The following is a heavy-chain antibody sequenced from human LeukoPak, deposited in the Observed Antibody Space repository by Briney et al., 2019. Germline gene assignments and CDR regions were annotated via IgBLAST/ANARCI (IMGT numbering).Heavy chain of an antibody. CDR2: FDPEDGET. CDR1: GYTLTELS. Sequence: GASVKVSCKVSGYTLTELSMHWVRQAPGKGLEWMGGFDPEDGETIYAQKFQGRVTMTEDTSTDTAYMELSSLRSEDTAVYYCARDTGPGNDFWEGLDYWGQGTLVTVSS. CDR3: ARDTGPGNDFWEGLDY. D-gene: IGHD3-3*01. V-gene: IGHV1-24*01. J-gene: IGHJ4*02.